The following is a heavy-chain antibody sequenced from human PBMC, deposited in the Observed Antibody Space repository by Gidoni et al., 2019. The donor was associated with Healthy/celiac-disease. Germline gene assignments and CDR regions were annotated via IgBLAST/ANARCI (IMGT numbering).Heavy chain of an antibody. J-gene: IGHJ4*02. CDR2: ISSSSSYT. CDR1: GFPFSDYY. D-gene: IGHD3-3*01. Sequence: QVQLVESGGGLVKPGGSLSPACAAAGFPFSDYYMSWIRQAPEKGLEWVSYISSSSSYTNYADSVKGRFTISRDNAKNSLYLQMNSLRAEDTAVYYCARDFWSGYYIDYWGQGTLVTVSS. CDR3: ARDFWSGYYIDY. V-gene: IGHV3-11*05.